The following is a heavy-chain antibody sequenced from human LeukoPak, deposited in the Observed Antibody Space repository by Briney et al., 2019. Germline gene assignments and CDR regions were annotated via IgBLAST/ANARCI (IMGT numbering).Heavy chain of an antibody. J-gene: IGHJ4*02. V-gene: IGHV3-13*01. CDR3: ARDTMVRGVTTDY. CDR1: GFTFSSYD. Sequence: GGSLRLSCAASGFTFSSYDMHWVRQATGKGLEWVSAIGTAGDTYYPGSVKGRFTISRDNSKNTLYLQMNSLRAEDTAVYYCARDTMVRGVTTDYWGQGTLVTVSS. CDR2: IGTAGDT. D-gene: IGHD3-10*01.